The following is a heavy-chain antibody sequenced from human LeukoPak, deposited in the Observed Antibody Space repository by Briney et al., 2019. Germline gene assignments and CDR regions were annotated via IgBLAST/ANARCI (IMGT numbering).Heavy chain of an antibody. V-gene: IGHV3-21*01. J-gene: IGHJ4*02. CDR2: ISSSSSYI. CDR3: ARDMGYCSGGSCYSGLTS. CDR1: GFTFSSYS. Sequence: GGSQRLSCAASGFTFSSYSMNWVRQARGKGLEWVSSISSSSSYIYYADSVKGRFTISRDNAKNSLYLQMNSLRAEDTAVYYCARDMGYCSGGSCYSGLTSWGQGTLVTVSS. D-gene: IGHD2-15*01.